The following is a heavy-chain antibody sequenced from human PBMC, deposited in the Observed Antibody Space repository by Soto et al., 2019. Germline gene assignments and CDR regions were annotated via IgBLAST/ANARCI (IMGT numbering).Heavy chain of an antibody. CDR2: ISGSGGST. V-gene: IGHV3-23*01. CDR1: GFTFSSYA. D-gene: IGHD2-21*02. J-gene: IGHJ4*02. Sequence: EVQLLESGGGLVQPGGSLRLSCAASGFTFSSYAMSWVRQAPGKGLEWVSAISGSGGSTYYADSVKGRFTISRDNSKNTLYLQMNSLRAEDTAVYYCARYPRYDVGDSDYFDYWGQGTLVTVSS. CDR3: ARYPRYDVGDSDYFDY.